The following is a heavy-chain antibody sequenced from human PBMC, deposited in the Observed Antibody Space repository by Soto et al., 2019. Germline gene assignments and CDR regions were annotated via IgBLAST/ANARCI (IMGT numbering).Heavy chain of an antibody. CDR3: ALPPWMATITDAFDI. CDR2: MNPNSGNT. CDR1: GYTFTSYD. D-gene: IGHD5-12*01. V-gene: IGHV1-8*01. Sequence: QVQLVQSGAEVKKPGASVKVSCKASGYTFTSYDINWVRQATGQGLEWMGWMNPNSGNTGYAQKFQGRVTMTRNTSISTAYMELSSLRSEDTAVYYCALPPWMATITDAFDIWGQGTMVTVSS. J-gene: IGHJ3*02.